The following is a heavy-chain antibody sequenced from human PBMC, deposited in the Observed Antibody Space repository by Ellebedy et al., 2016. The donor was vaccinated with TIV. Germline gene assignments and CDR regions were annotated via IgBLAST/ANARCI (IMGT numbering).Heavy chain of an antibody. V-gene: IGHV1-2*02. CDR2: INPNSGGT. J-gene: IGHJ3*02. CDR3: ARDRYYYSSGSPLAFDI. CDR1: GYTFTGYY. D-gene: IGHD3-10*01. Sequence: AASVKVSCKASGYTFTGYYMHWVRQAPGQGLEWMGWINPNSGGTNYAQKFQGRVTMTRDTSISTAYMELSRLRSDDTAVYYCARDRYYYSSGSPLAFDIWGQGTMVTVSS.